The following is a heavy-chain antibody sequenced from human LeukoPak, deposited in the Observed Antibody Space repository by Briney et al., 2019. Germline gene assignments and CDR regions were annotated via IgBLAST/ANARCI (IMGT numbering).Heavy chain of an antibody. CDR2: ISSRSGYI. J-gene: IGHJ4*02. CDR1: GFSFSIYS. D-gene: IGHD3-22*01. Sequence: PGGSLRLSCAASGFSFSIYSMSWVRQAPGKGLEWVSSISSRSGYIYYAGSVKGRFTISRDNAKNSLYLQMNSLRAEGTAVYYCARGGGFGGYYLSHWGQGTLVTVSS. V-gene: IGHV3-21*01. CDR3: ARGGGFGGYYLSH.